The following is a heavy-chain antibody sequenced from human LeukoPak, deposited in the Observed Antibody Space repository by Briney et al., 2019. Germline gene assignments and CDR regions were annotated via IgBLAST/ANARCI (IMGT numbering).Heavy chain of an antibody. D-gene: IGHD5-24*01. J-gene: IGHJ3*01. Sequence: GGSLRLSCAASGFTFSSYAMNWVRQAPGKGLEWVSVIYSGGSTYYADSVKGRFTISRDNSKNTLSLQMNSLRVEDTAMYFCAKDIQLSTWGLGTMVTVSS. CDR3: AKDIQLST. CDR2: IYSGGST. CDR1: GFTFSSYA. V-gene: IGHV3-66*01.